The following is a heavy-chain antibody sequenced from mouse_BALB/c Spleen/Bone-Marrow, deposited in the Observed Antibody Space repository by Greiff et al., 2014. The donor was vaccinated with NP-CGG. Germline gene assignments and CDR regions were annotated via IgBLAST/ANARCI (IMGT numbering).Heavy chain of an antibody. Sequence: QVQLQQSGAGLARPGASVKMSCKASGYTFTSYTMHWVKQRPGQGLEWIGYINPSSGYTNYNQKFKDKATLTADKSSSTAYMQLSSLTSEDSAVYYCARYRYDWYFDVWGAGTTVTVSS. J-gene: IGHJ1*01. CDR3: ARYRYDWYFDV. D-gene: IGHD2-14*01. V-gene: IGHV1-4*01. CDR2: INPSSGYT. CDR1: GYTFTSYT.